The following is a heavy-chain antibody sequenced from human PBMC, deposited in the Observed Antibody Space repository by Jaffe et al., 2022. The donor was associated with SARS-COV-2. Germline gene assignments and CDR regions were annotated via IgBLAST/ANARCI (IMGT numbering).Heavy chain of an antibody. CDR3: ARDGGKVVVAADYYYGMDV. J-gene: IGHJ6*02. Sequence: QVQLVESGGGVVQPGRSLRLSCAASGFTFSSYGMHWVRQAPGKGLEWVAVIWYDGSNKYYADSVKGRFTISRDNSKNTLYLQMNSLRAEDTAVYYCARDGGKVVVAADYYYGMDVWGQGTTVTVSS. V-gene: IGHV3-33*01. CDR2: IWYDGSNK. D-gene: IGHD2-15*01. CDR1: GFTFSSYG.